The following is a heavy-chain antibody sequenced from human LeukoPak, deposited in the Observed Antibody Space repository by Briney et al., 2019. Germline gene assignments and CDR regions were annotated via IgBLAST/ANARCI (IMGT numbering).Heavy chain of an antibody. J-gene: IGHJ4*02. V-gene: IGHV4-59*08. CDR3: ARHPFATPFDY. CDR2: IYHSGDT. CDR1: GGSISSNY. Sequence: SETLSLTCTVSGGSISSNYWSWIRQPPGKGLEWIGYIYHSGDTNYNPSLKSRVTISMDTSKNQFSLKVTSVTAADTAVYYCARHPFATPFDYWGPGTLVTVSS. D-gene: IGHD2-15*01.